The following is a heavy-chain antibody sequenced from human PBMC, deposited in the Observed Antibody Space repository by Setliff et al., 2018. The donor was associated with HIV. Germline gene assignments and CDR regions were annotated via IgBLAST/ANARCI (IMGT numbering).Heavy chain of an antibody. V-gene: IGHV3-23*03. CDR1: RFTFRNYA. CDR3: AKNPSLSYTSGWYYFDY. D-gene: IGHD6-19*01. Sequence: RLSCAASRFTFRNYAMTWVRQAPGKGLGWVSVIYSGGSSTFYADSVKGRFTISRDNSRDTLYLQMNSLRAEDTAVYYCAKNPSLSYTSGWYYFDYWGQGTLVTVS. CDR2: IYSGGSST. J-gene: IGHJ4*02.